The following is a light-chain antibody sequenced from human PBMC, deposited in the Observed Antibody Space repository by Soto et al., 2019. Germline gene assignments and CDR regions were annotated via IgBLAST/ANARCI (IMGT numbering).Light chain of an antibody. CDR1: SSDVGNYNY. CDR2: EVS. J-gene: IGLJ2*01. Sequence: QSALTQPASVSGSPGQSITISCTGSSSDVGNYNYVSWYQQHPGKAPKLMIYEVSNRPSGVSNRFSGSKSGNTASLTISGLQAEDEADYYCSSYTTSTTLLFGGGTKL. CDR3: SSYTTSTTLL. V-gene: IGLV2-14*01.